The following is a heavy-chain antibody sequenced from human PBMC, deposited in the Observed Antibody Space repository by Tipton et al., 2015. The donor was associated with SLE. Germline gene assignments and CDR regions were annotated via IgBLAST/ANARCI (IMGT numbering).Heavy chain of an antibody. D-gene: IGHD4-11*01. CDR2: IYYSGST. J-gene: IGHJ3*02. Sequence: TLSLTCTVSGGSISSSSYYWGWIRQPPGKGLEWIGSIYYSGSTYYSPSLKSRVSISVDTSKNQFSLKLTSVTAADTAVYYCARPNSHYRGAFDIWGQGTLVTVSS. CDR3: ARPNSHYRGAFDI. V-gene: IGHV4-39*07. CDR1: GGSISSSSYY.